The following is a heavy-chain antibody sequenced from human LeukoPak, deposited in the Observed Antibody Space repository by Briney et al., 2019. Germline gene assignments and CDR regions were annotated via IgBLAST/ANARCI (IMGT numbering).Heavy chain of an antibody. J-gene: IGHJ4*02. D-gene: IGHD5-24*01. V-gene: IGHV1-46*01. CDR1: GYSFIRYH. Sequence: ASVKVSCKASGYSFIRYHIHWVRQAPGQGLEWMGVLKLYDGSISHAQKFQGRVTMTSDTSTSTVYMELSSLRSEDTAVYYCARTPGEMATIVPKKLPRYYFDYWGQGTLVTVSS. CDR3: ARTPGEMATIVPKKLPRYYFDY. CDR2: LKLYDGSI.